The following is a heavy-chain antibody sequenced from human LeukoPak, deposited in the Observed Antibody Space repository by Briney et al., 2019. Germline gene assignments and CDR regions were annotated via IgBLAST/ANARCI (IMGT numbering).Heavy chain of an antibody. Sequence: ASVEVSCKASGYTFTSYAISWVRQAPGQGLEWMGGIIPIFGTANYAQKFQGRVTITTDESTSTAYMELSSLRSEDTAVYYCARDGDYVWGSYRYTDLDAFDIWGQGQWSPSLQ. D-gene: IGHD3-16*02. CDR1: GYTFTSYA. V-gene: IGHV1-69*05. CDR3: ARDGDYVWGSYRYTDLDAFDI. CDR2: IIPIFGTA. J-gene: IGHJ3*02.